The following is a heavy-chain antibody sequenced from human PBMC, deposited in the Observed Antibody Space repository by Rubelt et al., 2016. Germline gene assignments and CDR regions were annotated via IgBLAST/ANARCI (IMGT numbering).Heavy chain of an antibody. Sequence: APGKGLEWVAVIWYDGSNKYYADSVKGRFTISRDNSKNTLYLQMNSLRAEDTAVYYCARENYYYDSSGYLDWGQGTLVTVSS. V-gene: IGHV3-33*01. J-gene: IGHJ4*02. CDR2: IWYDGSNK. CDR3: ARENYYYDSSGYLD. D-gene: IGHD3-22*01.